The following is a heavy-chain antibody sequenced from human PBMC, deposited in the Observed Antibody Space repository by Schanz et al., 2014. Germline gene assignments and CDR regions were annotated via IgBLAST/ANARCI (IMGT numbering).Heavy chain of an antibody. CDR2: IFHCGTA. D-gene: IGHD2-21*01. J-gene: IGHJ3*01. CDR3: TRSTLWSYDV. V-gene: IGHV4-4*02. CDR1: GGSISSGVW. Sequence: QVQLQESGPGLVKPSGTLSLTCVVSGGSISSGVWWTWARQSPGKGLEWIGEIFHCGTANYNPSLESRVPISVDKPKNQFSLILSSMAAADTAVYYCTRSTLWSYDVWGRGTMVIVSS.